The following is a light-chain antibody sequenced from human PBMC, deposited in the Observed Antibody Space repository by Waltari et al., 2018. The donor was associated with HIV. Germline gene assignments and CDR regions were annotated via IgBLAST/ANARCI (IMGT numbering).Light chain of an antibody. CDR3: ASWDDKLDGWV. Sequence: QSLLPQPPSASGTPGQRVTISCSGSYSNIGSNTVNWHQQLPGSAPRALIYNNDQLPSGVPDRFSGSKSGTSASLASSGLQSEDQGDYYCASWDDKLDGWVFGGGTRLTVL. V-gene: IGLV1-44*01. CDR2: NND. J-gene: IGLJ3*02. CDR1: YSNIGSNT.